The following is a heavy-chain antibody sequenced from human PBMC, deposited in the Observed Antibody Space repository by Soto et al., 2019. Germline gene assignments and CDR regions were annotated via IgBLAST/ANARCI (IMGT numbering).Heavy chain of an antibody. CDR2: IKAAGGDT. CDR3: KRDVVASSPPGADY. J-gene: IGHJ4*02. D-gene: IGHD5-12*01. Sequence: EVQLLASGGDLVRPGGSLRLSCAGSGFMFSNYTMSWVRQAPGKGPEWVAAIKAAGGDTYYADSVKGRFTISRDNFNDMLYLQMNSLTVEDTAMYYCKRDVVASSPPGADYWGQGTLVPVSS. CDR1: GFMFSNYT. V-gene: IGHV3-23*01.